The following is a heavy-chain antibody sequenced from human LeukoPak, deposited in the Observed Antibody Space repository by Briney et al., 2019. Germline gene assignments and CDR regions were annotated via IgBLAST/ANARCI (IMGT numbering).Heavy chain of an antibody. Sequence: PSETLSLTCAVSGYSISSGYYWGWIRQPPGKGLEWIDSIYHSGSTYYNPSLKSRLTISVDTSKNHFSLKLSPVTPAGTAVYYCASRVWFGELSDFDYWGQGTLVTVSS. CDR3: ASRVWFGELSDFDY. CDR1: GYSISSGYY. V-gene: IGHV4-38-2*01. D-gene: IGHD3-10*01. CDR2: IYHSGST. J-gene: IGHJ4*02.